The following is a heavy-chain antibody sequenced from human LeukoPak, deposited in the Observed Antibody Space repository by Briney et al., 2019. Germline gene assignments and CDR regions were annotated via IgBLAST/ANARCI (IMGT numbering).Heavy chain of an antibody. D-gene: IGHD1-26*01. CDR3: ARVPLDYSGSYSGEFDY. V-gene: IGHV4-61*01. CDR2: IYYSGST. CDR1: GGSVSSGSYY. Sequence: SETLSLTCTVSGGSVSSGSYYWSWIRQPPGKGLEWIGYIYYSGSTNYNPSLKSRVTISVDTSKNQFSLKLSSVTAADTAVYYCARVPLDYSGSYSGEFDYWGQGTLVTVSS. J-gene: IGHJ4*02.